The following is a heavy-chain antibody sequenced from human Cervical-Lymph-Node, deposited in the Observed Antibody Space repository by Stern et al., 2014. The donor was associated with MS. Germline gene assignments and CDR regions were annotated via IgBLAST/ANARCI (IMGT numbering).Heavy chain of an antibody. Sequence: LRESGPALVKTTQTLTLTCTFSGFSLSTTGMCLSWIRQPPGKALEWLALLDWDVDKYDSTALKTRLTTSKDTSKNQVVLTMTNMAPLDPATYFCVRAREGYYFDYWGQGIPVTVSS. D-gene: IGHD2-21*01. J-gene: IGHJ4*02. CDR2: LDWDVDK. V-gene: IGHV2-70*01. CDR1: GFSLSTTGMC. CDR3: VRAREGYYFDY.